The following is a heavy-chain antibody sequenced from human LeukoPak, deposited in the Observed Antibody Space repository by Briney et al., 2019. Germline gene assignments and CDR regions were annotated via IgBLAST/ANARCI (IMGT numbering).Heavy chain of an antibody. V-gene: IGHV3-11*04. CDR3: ARVGAYYYYYGMDV. CDR2: ISSSSSTI. CDR1: GFTFSDYY. J-gene: IGHJ6*02. D-gene: IGHD1-26*01. Sequence: GGSLRLSCAASGFTFSDYYMSWIRQAPGKGLEWVSYISSSSSTIYYADSVKGRFTISRDNAKNSLYLQMNSLRDEDTAVYYCARVGAYYYYYGMDVWGQGTTVTVSS.